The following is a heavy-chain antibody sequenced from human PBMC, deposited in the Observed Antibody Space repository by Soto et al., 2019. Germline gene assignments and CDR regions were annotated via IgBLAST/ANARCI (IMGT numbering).Heavy chain of an antibody. CDR3: ARWGLYGDLNPAHYYYGMDV. V-gene: IGHV1-2*04. D-gene: IGHD4-17*01. CDR2: INPNSGGT. J-gene: IGHJ6*02. CDR1: GYTFTGYY. Sequence: QVQLVQSGAEVKKPGASVKVSCKASGYTFTGYYMHWVRQAPGQGLEWMGWINPNSGGTNYAQKFQGWVTMTRDTSISTAYMELSRLRSDDTAVYYCARWGLYGDLNPAHYYYGMDVWGQGTTVTVSS.